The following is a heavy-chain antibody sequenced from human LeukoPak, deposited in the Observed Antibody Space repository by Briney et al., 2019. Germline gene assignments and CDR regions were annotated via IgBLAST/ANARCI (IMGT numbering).Heavy chain of an antibody. V-gene: IGHV3-33*05. CDR1: GFTFSTYG. D-gene: IGHD7-27*01. J-gene: IGHJ4*02. CDR3: ARDSITGDNSLDY. CDR2: IVGDGSKA. Sequence: GRSLRLSCAASGFTFSTYGMQWVCQAPGKGLEWVAVIVGDGSKAHYADSVRGRFTVSRDNSKNTLYLQMNSLRADDTAVYYCARDSITGDNSLDYWGRGTLVTVSS.